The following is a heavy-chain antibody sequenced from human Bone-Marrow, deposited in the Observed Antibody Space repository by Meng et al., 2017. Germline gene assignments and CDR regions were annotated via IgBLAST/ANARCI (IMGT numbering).Heavy chain of an antibody. D-gene: IGHD6-19*01. CDR1: GGSISSYY. J-gene: IGHJ4*02. CDR2: IYTSGST. Sequence: VKRQLSGPGFVKTSETLSLTGTVSGGSISSYYWSWIRQPAGKGLECIGRIYTSGSTNYNPSLKSRVTMSVDTSKNQFSLKLSSVTAADTAVYYCASSSGWYGEGDYWGQGTLVTVSS. CDR3: ASSSGWYGEGDY. V-gene: IGHV4-4*07.